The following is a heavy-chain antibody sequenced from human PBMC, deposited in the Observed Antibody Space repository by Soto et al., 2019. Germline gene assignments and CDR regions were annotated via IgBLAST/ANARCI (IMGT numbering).Heavy chain of an antibody. CDR3: ARSDDNSGYVWYFDY. Sequence: ASVKVSCKASGYTFTSYAMHWVRQAPGQRLEWMGWINAGNGNTKYSQKFQGRVTITRDTSASTAYMELSSLRSEDTAVYYCARSDDNSGYVWYFDYWDQGTLVTVSS. D-gene: IGHD5-12*01. CDR1: GYTFTSYA. V-gene: IGHV1-3*01. CDR2: INAGNGNT. J-gene: IGHJ4*02.